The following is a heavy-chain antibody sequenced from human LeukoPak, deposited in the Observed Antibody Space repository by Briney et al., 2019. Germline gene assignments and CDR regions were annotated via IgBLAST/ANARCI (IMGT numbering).Heavy chain of an antibody. CDR2: IIPIFGTA. CDR3: ARMTYYYDSSGYYYVDY. D-gene: IGHD3-22*01. CDR1: GGTFSSYA. V-gene: IGHV1-69*13. Sequence: GASVKVSCKASGGTFSSYAISWVRQAPGQGLEWMGGIIPIFGTANYAQKFQGRVTITADESTSTAYMELSSLRSEDTAVYYCARMTYYYDSSGYYYVDYWGQGTLVTVSS. J-gene: IGHJ4*02.